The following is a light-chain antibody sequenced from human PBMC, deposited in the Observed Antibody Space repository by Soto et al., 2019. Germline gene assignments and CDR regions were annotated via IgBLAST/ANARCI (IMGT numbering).Light chain of an antibody. CDR2: GAS. CDR1: QSVSSS. J-gene: IGKJ1*01. CDR3: QQYNNCWT. V-gene: IGKV3-15*01. Sequence: EIVMTQSPATLSVSPGERATLSCRASQSVSSSLAWYQQKPGRAPRLLIYGASTRATGIPARFSSRGSGAELTLTISSLQSEDVAVYYCQQYNNCWTFGLGTKVEVK.